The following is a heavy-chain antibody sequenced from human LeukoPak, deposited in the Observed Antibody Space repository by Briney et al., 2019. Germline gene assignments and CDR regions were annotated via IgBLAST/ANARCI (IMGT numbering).Heavy chain of an antibody. J-gene: IGHJ4*02. Sequence: GSLRLSCAASGFAFSSNWMHWVRQTPGKGLVWVSRINSGGSGTSYAGSVEGRFTISRDNAKNTLYLQMNSLKGEDTAVYYCATSLGPLAEYWGRGTLVTVSS. D-gene: IGHD7-27*01. CDR3: ATSLGPLAEY. CDR1: GFAFSSNW. V-gene: IGHV3-74*01. CDR2: INSGGSGT.